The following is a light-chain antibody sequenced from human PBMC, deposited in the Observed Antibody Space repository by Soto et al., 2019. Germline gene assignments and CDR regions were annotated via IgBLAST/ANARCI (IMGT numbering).Light chain of an antibody. Sequence: EIVMTQSPATLSVSPGERATLSCRASQSVSSNLAWYQPKPGQAPRLLIYGASTRATGIPARFSGSGSGTEFALTISSLQSEDFAVYSCQQYNNWPPYTFGQGTKPEIK. J-gene: IGKJ2*01. CDR1: QSVSSN. CDR3: QQYNNWPPYT. CDR2: GAS. V-gene: IGKV3-15*01.